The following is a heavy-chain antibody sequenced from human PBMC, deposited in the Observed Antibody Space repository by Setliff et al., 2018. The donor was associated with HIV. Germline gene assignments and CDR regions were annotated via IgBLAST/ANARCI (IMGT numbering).Heavy chain of an antibody. J-gene: IGHJ3*01. CDR2: IYNTGST. Sequence: PSETLSLTCTVTGGSISSVGFYWTWIRQHPGKGLEWIGYIYNTGSTYHIQSLESRVTISIDTSKNQFSLNLSSVTAADTAVYSCLKLFWTDYHDCRDTGAFDLWGQGTMVTVSS. V-gene: IGHV4-31*08. D-gene: IGHD3-22*01. CDR3: LKLFWTDYHDCRDTGAFDL. CDR1: GGSISSVGFY.